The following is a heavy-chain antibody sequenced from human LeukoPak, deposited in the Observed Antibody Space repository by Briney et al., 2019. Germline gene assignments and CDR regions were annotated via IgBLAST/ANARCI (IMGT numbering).Heavy chain of an antibody. V-gene: IGHV3-23*01. D-gene: IGHD3-10*01. Sequence: GGSLRLSCAASGLTFRTYAMSWVRQAPGKGLEWVSAISMNGDNAYYADSVKGRFTISRDNSKNTLYLQMNSLRAEDTAVYYCAKDLWFGELLGPFDYWGQGTLVTVSS. CDR3: AKDLWFGELLGPFDY. CDR2: ISMNGDNA. J-gene: IGHJ4*02. CDR1: GLTFRTYA.